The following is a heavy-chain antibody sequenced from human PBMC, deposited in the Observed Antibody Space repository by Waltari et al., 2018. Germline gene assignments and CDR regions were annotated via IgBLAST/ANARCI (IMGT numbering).Heavy chain of an antibody. CDR1: GFILSSYG. CDR2: IRYDGSNE. D-gene: IGHD3-16*01. J-gene: IGHJ4*02. V-gene: IGHV3-30*02. CDR3: AKESGGYYFDF. Sequence: QVQLVESGGGVVQPGGYLRLSCAASGFILSSYGIHWVRQAPGKGLEWVAFIRYDGSNEYYADSVKGRFTISRDNSKNTLSLQMDSLRAEDTAVYYCAKESGGYYFDFWGQGTLVTVSS.